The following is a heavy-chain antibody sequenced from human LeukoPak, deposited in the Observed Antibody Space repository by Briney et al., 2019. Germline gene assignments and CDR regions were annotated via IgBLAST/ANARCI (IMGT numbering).Heavy chain of an antibody. J-gene: IGHJ4*02. D-gene: IGHD6-13*01. CDR3: ARSPRYSRLNRG. CDR2: ISSSSSYI. CDR1: GFTFSTYR. V-gene: IGHV3-21*01. Sequence: GGSLRPSRATSGFTFSTYRMNWVRQAPGKGLEWVSSISSSSSYIYYADSVKGRFTISRDNAKNSLYLQMHSLRAEDTAVYYCARSPRYSRLNRGWGQGTLVTVSS.